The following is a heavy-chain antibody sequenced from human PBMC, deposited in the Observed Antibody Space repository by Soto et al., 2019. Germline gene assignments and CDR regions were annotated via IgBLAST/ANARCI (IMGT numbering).Heavy chain of an antibody. J-gene: IGHJ4*02. D-gene: IGHD1-20*01. CDR1: GGSISSYY. CDR2: IYYSGST. Sequence: SETLSLTCTVSGGSISSYYWSWIRQPPGKGLEWIGYIYYSGSTNYNPSLKSRVTISVDTSKNQFSLKLSSVTAADTAVYYCARYVYINAFDYWGQGTLVTVSS. CDR3: ARYVYINAFDY. V-gene: IGHV4-59*08.